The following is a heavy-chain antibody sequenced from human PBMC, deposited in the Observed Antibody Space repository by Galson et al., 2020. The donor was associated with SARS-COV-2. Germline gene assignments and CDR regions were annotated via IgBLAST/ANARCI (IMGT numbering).Heavy chain of an antibody. CDR1: GGSLSNFA. V-gene: IGHV1-69*13. J-gene: IGHJ6*02. CDR3: ATKQSDTETNTYYCYNHAVDV. D-gene: IGHD2-8*01. CDR2: VIPFFGTT. Sequence: SVMVSCSPSGGSLSNFAINWVRQATGQGLEWKGGVIPFFGTTAYVEKFQGRVTFSADESTTTAYMELSSLSSEDTAVYYCATKQSDTETNTYYCYNHAVDVWGQVTTVTVSS.